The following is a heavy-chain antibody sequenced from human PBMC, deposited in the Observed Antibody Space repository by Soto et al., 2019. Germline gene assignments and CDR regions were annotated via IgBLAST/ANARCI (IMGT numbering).Heavy chain of an antibody. CDR3: ASGSSSDY. J-gene: IGHJ4*02. CDR1: GYTFTDYY. D-gene: IGHD1-26*01. CDR2: INPNSGGT. Sequence: QVQLVQSGAEVKKPGASVRVSCKASGYTFTDYYMHWVRQAPGQGLEWMGCINPNSGGTNYPRKFQGRVTMTRDTSISTAYMELSSLISDDTAVYYCASGSSSDYWGQGTLVTVSS. V-gene: IGHV1-2*02.